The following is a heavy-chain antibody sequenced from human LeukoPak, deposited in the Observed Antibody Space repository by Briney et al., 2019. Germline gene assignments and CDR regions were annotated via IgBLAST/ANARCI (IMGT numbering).Heavy chain of an antibody. J-gene: IGHJ4*02. CDR3: STTYYYDSSEGY. V-gene: IGHV3-15*07. CDR2: IKSKTDGGTT. D-gene: IGHD3-22*01. Sequence: WVRQAPGKGLEWVGRIKSKTDGGTTDYAAPVKGGFTISRDDSKNTLYLQMNSLKTEDTAVYYCSTTYYYDSSEGYWGQGTLVTVSS.